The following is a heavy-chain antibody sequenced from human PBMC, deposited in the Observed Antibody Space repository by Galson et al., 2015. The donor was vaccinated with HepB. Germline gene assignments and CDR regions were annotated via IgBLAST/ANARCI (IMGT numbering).Heavy chain of an antibody. CDR1: GFSFSSFD. CDR2: LSYDENNE. J-gene: IGHJ3*01. V-gene: IGHV3-30*18. D-gene: IGHD5-12*01. Sequence: SLRLSCAASGFSFSSFDMYWVRQAPGQGLEWVAVLSYDENNENYADSVKGRFIISRDNYKNTLNLQMNSLRTDDTAVYYCAKNLGYTGYPYAFDVWGQGTLFTVSS. CDR3: AKNLGYTGYPYAFDV.